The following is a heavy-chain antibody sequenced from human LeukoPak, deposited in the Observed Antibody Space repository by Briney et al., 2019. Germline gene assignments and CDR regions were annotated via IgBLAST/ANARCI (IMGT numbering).Heavy chain of an antibody. V-gene: IGHV1-2*06. Sequence: GASVKVSCTASGHTFARYYMHWARQAPGQGLEWMGRIHPNSGGTNYEQKFQGRVTMTRDTSISTAYMELSRLRSDDTAVYYCARDLVGYGDYGCFDYWGQGTLVTVSS. CDR2: IHPNSGGT. CDR3: ARDLVGYGDYGCFDY. J-gene: IGHJ4*02. D-gene: IGHD4-17*01. CDR1: GHTFARYY.